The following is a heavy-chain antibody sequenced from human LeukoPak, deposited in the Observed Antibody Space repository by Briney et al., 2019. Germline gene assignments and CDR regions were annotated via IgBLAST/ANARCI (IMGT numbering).Heavy chain of an antibody. Sequence: GWSLRLSCEPSVFTFRNALMSWVRPAAGKGLDGVGRIKSKTDGGTTDYAAPVKGRFTISRDDSKNTLYLQMNSLKTEDTAVHYCITTTFNDAFDIWGQGTMVTVSS. J-gene: IGHJ3*02. D-gene: IGHD2/OR15-2a*01. CDR2: IKSKTDGGTT. CDR3: ITTTFNDAFDI. V-gene: IGHV3-15*01. CDR1: VFTFRNAL.